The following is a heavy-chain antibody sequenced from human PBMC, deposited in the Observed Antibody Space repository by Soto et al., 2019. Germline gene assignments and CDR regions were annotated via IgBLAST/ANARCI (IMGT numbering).Heavy chain of an antibody. CDR2: IYQSGST. CDR3: ARRQVAGAFDM. Sequence: QVQLQESGPGLVKPSGTLSLTCAVSGGSISGSNWWSWVRQPPGKGLEWIGEIYQSGSTNYNASLKSRVTISVDQSKRQFSLNLSSVTAADTAVYYCARRQVAGAFDMWGQGTMVTVSS. V-gene: IGHV4-4*02. CDR1: GGSISGSNW. J-gene: IGHJ3*02. D-gene: IGHD6-19*01.